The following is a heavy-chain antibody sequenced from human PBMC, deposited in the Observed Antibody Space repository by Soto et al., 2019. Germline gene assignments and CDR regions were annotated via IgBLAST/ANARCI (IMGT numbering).Heavy chain of an antibody. CDR3: ARDVFY. CDR2: ISADDGYT. Sequence: QVQLVQSGAEMKKPGASVKVSCKASGYTFSSHGINWVRQAPGQRLEWVGWISADDGYTNYAQNLQDRVIMTTDTSTITAYMELTSLRSDDTAVYYCARDVFYWGQGTLVTVSS. J-gene: IGHJ4*02. V-gene: IGHV1-18*01. CDR1: GYTFSSHG.